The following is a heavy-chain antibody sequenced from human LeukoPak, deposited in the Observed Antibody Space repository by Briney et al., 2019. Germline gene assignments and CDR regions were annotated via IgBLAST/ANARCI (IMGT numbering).Heavy chain of an antibody. CDR1: GFTFSSYA. Sequence: GGSLRLSCAASGFTFSSYAMAWVRQAPGKGLEWASGISGSGGNTYYADSVKGRFTISRDNSKNTLYLQMNSLRAEDTAVYYCATEKGDSPDYWGQGTLVTVSS. V-gene: IGHV3-23*01. CDR3: ATEKGDSPDY. CDR2: ISGSGGNT. J-gene: IGHJ4*02. D-gene: IGHD3-16*01.